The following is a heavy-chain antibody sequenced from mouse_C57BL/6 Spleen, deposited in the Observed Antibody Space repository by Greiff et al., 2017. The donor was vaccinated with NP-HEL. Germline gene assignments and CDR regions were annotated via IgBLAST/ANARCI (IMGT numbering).Heavy chain of an antibody. V-gene: IGHV5-17*01. J-gene: IGHJ1*03. CDR2: ISSGSSTI. D-gene: IGHD2-4*01. Sequence: EVQRVESGGGLVKPGGSLKLSCAASGFTFSDYGLHWVRQAPEKGLEWVAYISSGSSTIYYADTVKGRFTISRDNAKNTLFLQMTSLRSEDTAMYYCARPGDYDGYFEVWGTGTTVTVSS. CDR1: GFTFSDYG. CDR3: ARPGDYDGYFEV.